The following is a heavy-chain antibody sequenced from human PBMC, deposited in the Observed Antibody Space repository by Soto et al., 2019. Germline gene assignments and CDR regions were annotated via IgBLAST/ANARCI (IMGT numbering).Heavy chain of an antibody. Sequence: SETLSLTCTVSGGSISSSSYYWGWIRQPPGKGLEWIGSIYYSGSTYYNPSLKSRVTISVDTSKNQFSLKLSSVTAADTAVYYCARRSNSSGWYYYHYYGMDVWGQGTTVTVSS. CDR3: ARRSNSSGWYYYHYYGMDV. CDR1: GGSISSSSYY. J-gene: IGHJ6*02. V-gene: IGHV4-39*01. D-gene: IGHD6-19*01. CDR2: IYYSGST.